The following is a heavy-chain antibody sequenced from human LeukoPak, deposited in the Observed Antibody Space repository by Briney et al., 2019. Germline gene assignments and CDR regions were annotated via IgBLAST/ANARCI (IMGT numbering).Heavy chain of an antibody. CDR2: ISFSGTT. J-gene: IGHJ4*02. D-gene: IGHD2-15*01. Sequence: GGSLRLSCAASGFSFNYYSMNWVRQAPGGGLELGSFISFSGTTHYADSVKGRFSISRDTAKNSLYLQMNSLRDEDTAVYYCARELGYCSGGSCYAYFDSWGQGTLVTVSA. CDR3: ARELGYCSGGSCYAYFDS. CDR1: GFSFNYYS. V-gene: IGHV3-69-1*01.